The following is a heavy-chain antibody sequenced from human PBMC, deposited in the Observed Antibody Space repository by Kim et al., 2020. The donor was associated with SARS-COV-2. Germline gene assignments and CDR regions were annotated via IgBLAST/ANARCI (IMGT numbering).Heavy chain of an antibody. J-gene: IGHJ3*02. CDR3: ARDPVTYYYDSSGYHDAFDI. CDR1: GFTFSSYE. Sequence: GGSLRLSCAASGFTFSSYEMNWVRQAPGKGLEWVSYISSSGSTIYYADSVKGRFTISRDNAKNSLYLQMNSLRAEDTAVYYCARDPVTYYYDSSGYHDAFDIWGQGTMVTVSS. CDR2: ISSSGSTI. V-gene: IGHV3-48*03. D-gene: IGHD3-22*01.